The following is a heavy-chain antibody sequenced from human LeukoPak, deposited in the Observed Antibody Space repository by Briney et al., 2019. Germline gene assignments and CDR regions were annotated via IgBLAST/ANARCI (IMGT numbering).Heavy chain of an antibody. CDR2: INHSGST. D-gene: IGHD3-22*01. CDR1: GGSFSGYY. J-gene: IGHJ6*03. V-gene: IGHV4-34*01. CDR3: ARDYYYHDSSGYYYAVYYYYMDV. Sequence: SETLSLTCAVYGGSFSGYYWSWIRQPPGKGLEWIGEINHSGSTNYNPSLKSRVTISVDTSKNQFSLKLSSVTAADTAVYYCARDYYYHDSSGYYYAVYYYYMDVWGKGTTVTVSS.